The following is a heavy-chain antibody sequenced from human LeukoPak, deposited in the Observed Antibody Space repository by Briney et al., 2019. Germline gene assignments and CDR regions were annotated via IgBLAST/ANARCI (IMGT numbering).Heavy chain of an antibody. Sequence: ASETLSLTCAVYGGSFSGYYWSWIRQPPGKGLEWIGEINHSGSTNYNPSLKSRVTISVDTSKNQFSLKLSSVTVADTAVYYCARIYGDYEVSDYWGQGTLVTVSS. CDR2: INHSGST. J-gene: IGHJ4*02. CDR1: GGSFSGYY. V-gene: IGHV4-34*01. CDR3: ARIYGDYEVSDY. D-gene: IGHD4-17*01.